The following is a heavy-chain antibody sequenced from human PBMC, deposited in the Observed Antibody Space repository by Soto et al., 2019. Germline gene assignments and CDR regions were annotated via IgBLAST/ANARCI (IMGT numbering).Heavy chain of an antibody. V-gene: IGHV3-64*01. CDR3: ARSGGANYEFDY. J-gene: IGHJ4*02. CDR1: GFTFSRYA. CDR2: ISSDGGTT. D-gene: IGHD3-22*01. Sequence: SLRLSCAASGFTFSRYAMHWVRQAPGKGLEYVSAISSDGGTTYYAKSMKGRFTISRDNSKNTLYLQMGSLRVEDMAVYYCARSGGANYEFDYWGQGTLVTVSS.